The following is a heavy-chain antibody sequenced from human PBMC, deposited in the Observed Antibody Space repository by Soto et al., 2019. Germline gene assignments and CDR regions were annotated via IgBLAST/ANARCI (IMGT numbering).Heavy chain of an antibody. CDR1: GGTFSSYA. CDR2: IIPIFGTA. D-gene: IGHD5-18*01. Sequence: GASVKVSCKASGGTFSSYAISWVRQAPGQGLEWMGGIIPIFGTANYAQKFQGRVTITADKSTSTAYMELSSLRSEDTAVYYCAREGDSYGFYYFDYWGQGTLVTVSS. CDR3: AREGDSYGFYYFDY. V-gene: IGHV1-69*06. J-gene: IGHJ4*02.